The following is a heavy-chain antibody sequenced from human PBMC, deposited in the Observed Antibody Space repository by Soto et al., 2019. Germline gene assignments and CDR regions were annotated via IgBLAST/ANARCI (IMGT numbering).Heavy chain of an antibody. CDR1: GFTFSSYD. CDR2: IGTAGDT. D-gene: IGHD2-2*01. CDR3: ARVGGAMSLDY. J-gene: IGHJ4*02. Sequence: GGSLRLSCAASGFTFSSYDMHWVRQATGKGLEWVSAIGTAGDTYYPGSVKGRFTTSRENAKNSLYLQMNSLRAGDTAVYYCARVGGAMSLDYWGQGTLVTVSS. V-gene: IGHV3-13*01.